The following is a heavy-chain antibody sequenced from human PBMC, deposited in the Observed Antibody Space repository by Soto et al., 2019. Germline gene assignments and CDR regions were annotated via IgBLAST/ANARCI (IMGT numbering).Heavy chain of an antibody. Sequence: QVQLQESGPGLVKPSETLSLTCTVSGGSISTYYWSWIRQPPGKGLEWIGYIYYSGTTNYNPSLKSRVTISVDTSKNQFSLKLSSVTAADTAAYYCARGKYSGSYYDWFDPWGQGTLVTVSS. V-gene: IGHV4-59*01. CDR3: ARGKYSGSYYDWFDP. CDR1: GGSISTYY. J-gene: IGHJ5*02. CDR2: IYYSGTT. D-gene: IGHD1-26*01.